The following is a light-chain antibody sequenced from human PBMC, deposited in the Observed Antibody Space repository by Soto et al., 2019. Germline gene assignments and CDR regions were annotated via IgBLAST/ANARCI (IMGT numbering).Light chain of an antibody. CDR2: EVN. V-gene: IGLV2-23*02. CDR3: CSSAGPLSPYV. Sequence: QSALTQPASVSGSPGQSITISCTGTSSDVGSYALVSWYLHHPGKAPKLLIYEVNKRPSGVSSRFSGSKSGITASLTISGLQADDEADYYCCSSAGPLSPYVFGSGTKVT. CDR1: SSDVGSYAL. J-gene: IGLJ1*01.